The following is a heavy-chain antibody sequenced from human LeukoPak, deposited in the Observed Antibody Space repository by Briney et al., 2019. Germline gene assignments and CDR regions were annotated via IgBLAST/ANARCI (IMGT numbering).Heavy chain of an antibody. J-gene: IGHJ3*02. CDR1: GGSISITRYY. CDR2: MYSSGTT. Sequence: SETLSLTCTVSGGSISITRYYWGWIRQPPGKGLEWIASMYSSGTTYYNPSLKSRVTISVDTSKNQFSLKLSSVTAADTAVYYCARGPPDCGSTSCYAFDAFDIWGQGTMVTVSS. CDR3: ARGPPDCGSTSCYAFDAFDI. D-gene: IGHD2-2*01. V-gene: IGHV4-39*07.